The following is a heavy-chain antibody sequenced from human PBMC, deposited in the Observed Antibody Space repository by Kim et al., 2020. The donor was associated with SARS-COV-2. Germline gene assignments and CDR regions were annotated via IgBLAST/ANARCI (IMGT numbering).Heavy chain of an antibody. Sequence: GGSLRLSCAASGFIFSTYAMTWVRQAPGKGLEWVSSIIGDNIIHYADSIKGRFTISRDNSRNTLYLQMNSLRAEDTALYYCANGNYLSIIDIWGQGTMGTVSS. J-gene: IGHJ3*02. D-gene: IGHD6-6*01. CDR2: IIGDNII. CDR1: GFIFSTYA. CDR3: ANGNYLSIIDI. V-gene: IGHV3-23*01.